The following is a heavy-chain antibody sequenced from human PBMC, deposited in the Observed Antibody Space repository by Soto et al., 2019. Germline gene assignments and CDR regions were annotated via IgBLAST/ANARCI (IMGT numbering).Heavy chain of an antibody. J-gene: IGHJ5*02. D-gene: IGHD2-2*01. CDR1: GFTFSSYG. CDR3: AKESIVLVPAAREYNWFDP. V-gene: IGHV3-30*18. Sequence: SLRLSCAASGFTFSSYGMHWVRQAPGKGLEWVAVISYDGSNKYYADSVKGRFTISRDNSKNTLYLQMNSLRAEDTAVYYCAKESIVLVPAAREYNWFDP. CDR2: ISYDGSNK.